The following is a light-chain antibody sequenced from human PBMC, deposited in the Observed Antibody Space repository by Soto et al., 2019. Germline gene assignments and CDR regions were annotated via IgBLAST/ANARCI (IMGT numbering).Light chain of an antibody. J-gene: IGKJ2*01. V-gene: IGKV1-5*03. CDR3: QQPNKFPPS. CDR1: QSITNW. Sequence: DIQMTQSPSTLSASVGDRVTITCRTSQSITNWLAWYQQKPGKAPNXLIHKASHLESGVPSRFRGSGSGTELTITISSLQPEDFETYYCQQPNKFPPSFGQGTKVDIK. CDR2: KAS.